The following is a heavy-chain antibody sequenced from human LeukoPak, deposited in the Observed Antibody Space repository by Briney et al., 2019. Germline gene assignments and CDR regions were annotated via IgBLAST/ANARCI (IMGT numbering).Heavy chain of an antibody. CDR2: IIPIFGTA. CDR3: ASGYSYGYSGDY. CDR1: GYTFTSYG. D-gene: IGHD5-18*01. J-gene: IGHJ4*02. Sequence: ASVKVSCKASGYTFTSYGISWVRQAPGQGLEWMGRIIPIFGTANYAQKFQGRVTITTDESTSTAYMELSSLRSEDTAVYYCASGYSYGYSGDYWGQGTLVTVSS. V-gene: IGHV1-69*05.